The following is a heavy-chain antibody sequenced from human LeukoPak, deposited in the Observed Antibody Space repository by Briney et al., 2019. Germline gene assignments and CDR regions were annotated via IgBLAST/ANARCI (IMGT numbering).Heavy chain of an antibody. CDR3: ARLRDSSGFYSRV. CDR2: IYYGGNT. D-gene: IGHD3-22*01. V-gene: IGHV4-39*01. J-gene: IGHJ4*02. Sequence: PSETLSLTCTVSGGSISSSGYYWGWIRQPPGKGREWIGNIYYGGNTYYNPSLKSRVTISVDTSKNQFSLKLTSVTATDTAVYYCARLRDSSGFYSRVWGQGTLVAVSS. CDR1: GGSISSSGYY.